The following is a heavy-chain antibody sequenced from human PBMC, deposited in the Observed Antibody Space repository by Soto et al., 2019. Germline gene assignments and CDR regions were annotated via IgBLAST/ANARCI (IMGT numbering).Heavy chain of an antibody. CDR3: ARGSERYYDSSGPTNWFDP. Sequence: SVKVSCKACVGTFSSYASGCVRQAHGQGLEWMGGIIPIFGTANYAQKFQGRVTITADESTSTAYMELSSLRSEDTAVYYCARGSERYYDSSGPTNWFDPWGQGTLVTLSS. V-gene: IGHV1-69*13. CDR2: IIPIFGTA. CDR1: VGTFSSYA. D-gene: IGHD3-22*01. J-gene: IGHJ5*02.